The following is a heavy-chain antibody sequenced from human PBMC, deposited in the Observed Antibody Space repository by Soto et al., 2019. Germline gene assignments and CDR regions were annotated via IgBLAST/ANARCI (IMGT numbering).Heavy chain of an antibody. CDR1: GYSFTSYW. V-gene: IGHV5-51*01. J-gene: IGHJ3*02. CDR3: ARVLEMATMSRAFDI. Sequence: GESLKISCKGSGYSFTSYWTGWVRQMPGKGLEWMGIIYPGDSDTRYSPSFQGQVTISADKSISTAYLQWSSLKASDTAMYYCARVLEMATMSRAFDIWGQGTMVTVSS. D-gene: IGHD5-12*01. CDR2: IYPGDSDT.